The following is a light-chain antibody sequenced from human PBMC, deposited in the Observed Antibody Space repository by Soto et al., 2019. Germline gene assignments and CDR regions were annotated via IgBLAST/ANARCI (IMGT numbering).Light chain of an antibody. J-gene: IGKJ1*01. CDR1: QRIDTW. V-gene: IGKV1-5*03. Sequence: IQMTQSPSILSASVGDRVTITCRASQRIDTWLAWYQQKPGTAPKLLIYKATILQSGVPSRFSGSGSGTDFTLTISRLEPEDFAVYYCQQYGRSGTFGQGTKVDIK. CDR3: QQYGRSGT. CDR2: KAT.